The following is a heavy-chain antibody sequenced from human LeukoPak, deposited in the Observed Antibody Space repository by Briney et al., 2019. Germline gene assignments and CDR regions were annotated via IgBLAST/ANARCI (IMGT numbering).Heavy chain of an antibody. CDR2: THYSGST. CDR3: ARRGTYCSGGTCELDY. CDR1: GGSISSYY. D-gene: IGHD2-15*01. Sequence: PSETLSLTCTVSGGSISSYYWSWIRQPPGKGLEWIGYTHYSGSTKYNPSLKSRITISVDTSKNQFSLNLNSVTAADTAVYYCARRGTYCSGGTCELDYWGQGTLVTVSS. V-gene: IGHV4-59*08. J-gene: IGHJ4*02.